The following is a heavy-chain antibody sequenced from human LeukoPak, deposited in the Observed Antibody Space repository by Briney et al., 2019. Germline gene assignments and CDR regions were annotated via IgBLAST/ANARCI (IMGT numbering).Heavy chain of an antibody. J-gene: IGHJ4*02. Sequence: SQTLSLTCTVSGGSISSDNYYWSWIRQPAGKGLEWIGRLYPSGSTNYNPSFKSRVTISPDTSKNQFSLNLRSVTATDTAVYFCAREVGYCADNICYTAIGHFDYWGQGALVTVSS. CDR2: LYPSGST. D-gene: IGHD2-8*02. V-gene: IGHV4-61*02. CDR3: AREVGYCADNICYTAIGHFDY. CDR1: GGSISSDNYY.